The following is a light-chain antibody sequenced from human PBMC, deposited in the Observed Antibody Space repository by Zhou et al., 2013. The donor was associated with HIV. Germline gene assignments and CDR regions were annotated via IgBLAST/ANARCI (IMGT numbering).Light chain of an antibody. CDR2: AAS. Sequence: DIQMTQSPSSLSASVGDRVTITCRASQGISNYLSWYQQKPGKAPKLLIYAASSLHSGVSSRFSGSGSGTDFTLTISSLQPGDFATYYCQQSYSTPPITFGQGTRLEIK. J-gene: IGKJ5*01. V-gene: IGKV1-39*01. CDR1: QGISNY. CDR3: QQSYSTPPIT.